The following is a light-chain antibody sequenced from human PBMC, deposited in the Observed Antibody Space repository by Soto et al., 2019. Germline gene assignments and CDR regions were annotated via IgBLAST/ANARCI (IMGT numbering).Light chain of an antibody. CDR1: SSNIGSNT. Sequence: QSVLAQPPSASGTPGQSATISCSGSSSNIGSNTVNWYQQITGTAPKLLIYNDNQRPSGVPDRFSGSKSGTSGSLAISGLQSEDEGDYYCEAGDDSLNGHVGFGEENKLTVL. CDR2: NDN. J-gene: IGLJ2*01. V-gene: IGLV1-44*01. CDR3: EAGDDSLNGHVG.